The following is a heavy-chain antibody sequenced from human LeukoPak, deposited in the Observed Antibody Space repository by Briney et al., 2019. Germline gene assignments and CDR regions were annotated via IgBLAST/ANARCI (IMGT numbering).Heavy chain of an antibody. CDR3: ARDPGGDYFDY. J-gene: IGHJ4*02. D-gene: IGHD3-10*01. Sequence: SQTLSLTCTVSGGSISSGSYYWSWIRQPAGKGLEWIGRIYTSGSTSYNPSLKSRVTISVDTSKNQFSLKLSSVTAADTAVYYCARDPGGDYFDYWGQGTLVTVSS. CDR2: IYTSGST. CDR1: GGSISSGSYY. V-gene: IGHV4-61*02.